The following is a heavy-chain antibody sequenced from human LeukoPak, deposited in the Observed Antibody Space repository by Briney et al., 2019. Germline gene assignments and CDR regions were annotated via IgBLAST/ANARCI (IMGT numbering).Heavy chain of an antibody. CDR3: ARDGVTMVRGVPDYYGMDV. CDR2: IWYDGSNK. Sequence: GRSLRLSCAASGFTFSSFGLHWVSQGPGKGLEWVALIWYDGSNKYYADSVKGRFTISRDNSKNTLYLQMNSLRAEDTAVYYCARDGVTMVRGVPDYYGMDVWGQGTTVTVSS. D-gene: IGHD3-10*01. CDR1: GFTFSSFG. J-gene: IGHJ6*02. V-gene: IGHV3-33*01.